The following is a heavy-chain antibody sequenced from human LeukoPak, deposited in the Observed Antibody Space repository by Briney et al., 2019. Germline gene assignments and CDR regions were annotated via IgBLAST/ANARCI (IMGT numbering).Heavy chain of an antibody. CDR2: MNPNSGNT. CDR1: GYTFTSYD. D-gene: IGHD2-15*01. V-gene: IGHV1-8*01. CDR3: ARDSLVAANYYYGMDV. J-gene: IGHJ6*02. Sequence: ASVKVSCKASGYTFTSYDINWVRQATGQGLEWMGWMNPNSGNTGYAQKFRGRVTMTRNTSISTAYMELSSLRSEDTAVYYCARDSLVAANYYYGMDVWGQGTTVTVSS.